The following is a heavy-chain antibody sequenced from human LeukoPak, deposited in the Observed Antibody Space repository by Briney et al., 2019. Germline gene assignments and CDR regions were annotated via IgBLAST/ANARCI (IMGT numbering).Heavy chain of an antibody. V-gene: IGHV4-39*01. D-gene: IGHD3-3*01. J-gene: IGHJ4*02. Sequence: SETLSLTCTVSGGSISSSSYDWGWIRQPPGKGLEWIGSIYYSGSTYYNPSLKRRLTISVDTSKNQFSLKLSSVTAADTAVYYCARQTIFGVVSDYWGQGTLVTVSS. CDR3: ARQTIFGVVSDY. CDR1: GGSISSSSYD. CDR2: IYYSGST.